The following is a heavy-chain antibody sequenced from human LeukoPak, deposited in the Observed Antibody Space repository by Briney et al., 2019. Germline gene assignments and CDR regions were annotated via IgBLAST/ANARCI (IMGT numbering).Heavy chain of an antibody. CDR1: GFTFSSYW. Sequence: GGSLRLSCAASGFTFSSYWMHWVRQAPGKGLVWVSRINSDGSRRSYADSVKGRFTISRDKAKNTMYLQMNSLRAEDTAVYYCAREGYSSGYIDYWGQGTLVTVSS. D-gene: IGHD3-22*01. CDR3: AREGYSSGYIDY. V-gene: IGHV3-74*01. CDR2: INSDGSRR. J-gene: IGHJ4*02.